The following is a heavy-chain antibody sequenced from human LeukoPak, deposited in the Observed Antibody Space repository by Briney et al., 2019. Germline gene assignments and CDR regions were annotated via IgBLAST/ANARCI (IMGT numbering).Heavy chain of an antibody. CDR1: GDSINTKSYY. D-gene: IGHD5-18*01. J-gene: IGHJ4*02. CDR2: IHYSGNT. Sequence: SETLSLTCTVSGDSINTKSYYWGWIRQPPGKGLEWIGSIHYSGNTYYNPSLKSRVTLSIDTSKNQFSLRLSSVTAADTAVYYCARHSYGTFDYWGQGTLVTVSS. V-gene: IGHV4-39*01. CDR3: ARHSYGTFDY.